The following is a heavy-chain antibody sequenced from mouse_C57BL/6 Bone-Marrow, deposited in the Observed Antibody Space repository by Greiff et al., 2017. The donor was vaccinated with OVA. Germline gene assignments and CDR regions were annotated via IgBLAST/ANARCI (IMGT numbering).Heavy chain of an antibody. D-gene: IGHD1-1*01. V-gene: IGHV2-9-1*01. CDR1: GFSLTSYA. Sequence: VQRVESGPGLVAPSQSLSITCTVSGFSLTSYAISWVRQPPGKGLEWLGVIWTGGGTNYNSALKSRLSISKDNSKSQVFLKMNSLQTDDTARYYCARIGITTVVATKYYFDYWGQGTTLTVSS. CDR3: ARIGITTVVATKYYFDY. J-gene: IGHJ2*01. CDR2: IWTGGGT.